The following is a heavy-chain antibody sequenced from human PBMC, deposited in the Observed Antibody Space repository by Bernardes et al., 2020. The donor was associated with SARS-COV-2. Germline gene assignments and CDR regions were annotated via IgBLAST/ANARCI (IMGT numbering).Heavy chain of an antibody. CDR1: GFTFSSYW. CDR3: VVARGLSGYGMDV. Sequence: GSLRLSCAASGFTFSSYWMHWVRQAPGKGLVWVSRINSDGSSTSYADSVKGRFTISRDNAKNTLYLQMNSLRAEDTAVYYFVVARGLSGYGMDVWGQGTTVTVSS. J-gene: IGHJ6*02. V-gene: IGHV3-74*01. D-gene: IGHD6-19*01. CDR2: INSDGSST.